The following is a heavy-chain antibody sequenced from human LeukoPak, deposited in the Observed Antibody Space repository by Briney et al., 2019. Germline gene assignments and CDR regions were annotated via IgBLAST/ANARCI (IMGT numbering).Heavy chain of an antibody. CDR2: IYYSGST. CDR1: GGSVSSGSYY. CDR3: ARSYCTTNSCLIRY. V-gene: IGHV4-61*01. D-gene: IGHD2-8*01. Sequence: SETLSLTCTVSGGSVSSGSYYWTWIRQPPGKGLEWIGYIYYSGSTNYNPSLKSRVTISVDTSKNQFSLQVSSVTAADTAMYYCARSYCTTNSCLIRYWVQKTLVTVSS. J-gene: IGHJ4*02.